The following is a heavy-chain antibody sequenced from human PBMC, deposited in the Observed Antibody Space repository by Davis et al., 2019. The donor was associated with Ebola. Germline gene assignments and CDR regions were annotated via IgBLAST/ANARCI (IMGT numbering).Heavy chain of an antibody. CDR3: TKKSGEYHYFAMDV. CDR2: ITSSATST. J-gene: IGHJ6*04. CDR1: GFTFSSYA. V-gene: IGHV3-23*01. Sequence: GESLKISCAASGFTFSSYAMSWVRQAPGKGLEWVSGITSSATSTHYTDSVRVRFTISRDNSENTLYLQMNSLKGEDTAVYYCTKKSGEYHYFAMDVWGKGTTVTVSS.